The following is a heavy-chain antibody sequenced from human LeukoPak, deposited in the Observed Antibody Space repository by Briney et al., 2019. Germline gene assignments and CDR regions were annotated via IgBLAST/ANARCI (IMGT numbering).Heavy chain of an antibody. CDR2: INPSGGST. CDR1: GYTFTSYY. Sequence: GASVKVSCKASGYTFTSYYMHWVRQAPGQGLEWMGIINPSGGSTSYAQKFQGRVTMTRDMSTSTVYMELSSLRSEDTAVYYCARGTMVRESAVGYMDVWGKGTTVTVSS. D-gene: IGHD3-10*01. J-gene: IGHJ6*03. V-gene: IGHV1-46*01. CDR3: ARGTMVRESAVGYMDV.